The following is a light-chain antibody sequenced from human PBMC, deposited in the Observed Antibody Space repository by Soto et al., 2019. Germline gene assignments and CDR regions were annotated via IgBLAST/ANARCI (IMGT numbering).Light chain of an antibody. J-gene: IGKJ4*01. CDR1: RSINRK. CDR3: QQYYDYPPLI. V-gene: IGKV3-15*01. Sequence: EIVMTQSPATLSVSPGERATLSCRASRSINRKLAWYQQKPGQAPSLLISGASTRSTGIPARFSGSGSGTEFTLTISSLQSEDFAVYYCQQYYDYPPLIFGGGTNVEIK. CDR2: GAS.